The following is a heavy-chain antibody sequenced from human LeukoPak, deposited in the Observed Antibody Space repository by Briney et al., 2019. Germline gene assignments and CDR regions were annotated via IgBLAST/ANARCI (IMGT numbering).Heavy chain of an antibody. J-gene: IGHJ4*02. CDR1: GGSISSSSYY. D-gene: IGHD3-22*01. CDR2: IYYSGST. CDR3: ASGGSSGYYFY. V-gene: IGHV4-39*01. Sequence: PSETLSLTCIVSGGSISSSSYYWGWIRQPPGKGLEWIGSIYYSGSTYYNPSLKSRVTISVDTSKNQFSLKLSSVTAADTAVYYCASGGSSGYYFYWGQGTLVTVSS.